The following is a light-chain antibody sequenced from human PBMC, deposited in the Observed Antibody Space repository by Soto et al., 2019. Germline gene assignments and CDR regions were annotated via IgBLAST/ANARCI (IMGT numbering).Light chain of an antibody. CDR3: SSYAGGVV. V-gene: IGLV2-23*01. CDR1: SSGVENYNL. Sequence: QSVLTQPASVSGSPGQSITLSCTRASSGVENYNLVSWYQHHPGKAPKLIIYEGSQRPSGVSDRFSGSKSGNTASLTISGHQAEDEADYYCSSYAGGVVFGGGTKLTVL. J-gene: IGLJ3*02. CDR2: EGS.